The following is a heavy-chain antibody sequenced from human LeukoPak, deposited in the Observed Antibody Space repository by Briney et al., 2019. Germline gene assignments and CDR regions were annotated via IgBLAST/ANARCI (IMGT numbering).Heavy chain of an antibody. CDR2: ISSSGSTI. J-gene: IGHJ4*02. CDR1: GGTFSGYY. Sequence: LSLTCAVYGGTFSGYYWSWIRQAPGKGLEWVSYISSSGSTIYYADSVKGRFTISRDNAKNSLYLQMNSLRAEDTAVYYCARSPYCGGDCYSGIDYWGQGTLVTVSS. D-gene: IGHD2-21*02. V-gene: IGHV3-11*04. CDR3: ARSPYCGGDCYSGIDY.